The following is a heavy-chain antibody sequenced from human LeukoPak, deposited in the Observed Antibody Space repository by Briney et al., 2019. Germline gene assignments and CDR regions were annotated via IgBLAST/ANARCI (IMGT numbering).Heavy chain of an antibody. J-gene: IGHJ5*02. Sequence: ASVKVSCKASGYTFTSYAMHWVRQAPGQRLEWMGWINAGNGNTKNSQKFQGRVTITRDTSASTAYMEMSSLRSEDTAVYYCARASVLPAAIPNWFDPWGQGTLVTVSS. V-gene: IGHV1-3*01. CDR3: ARASVLPAAIPNWFDP. CDR2: INAGNGNT. D-gene: IGHD2-2*02. CDR1: GYTFTSYA.